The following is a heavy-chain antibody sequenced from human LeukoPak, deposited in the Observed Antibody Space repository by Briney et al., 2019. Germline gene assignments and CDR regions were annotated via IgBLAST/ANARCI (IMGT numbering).Heavy chain of an antibody. Sequence: KPSETLSLTCTVSGGSISSNYWSWIRQPPGKGLEWIGYIYYSGSTNYNPSLKSRVTISVDTSKNQFSLKLSSVTAADTAVYYCARGLRYFDWLPRDYNWFDPWGQGTLVTVSS. D-gene: IGHD3-9*01. V-gene: IGHV4-59*01. CDR3: ARGLRYFDWLPRDYNWFDP. J-gene: IGHJ5*02. CDR1: GGSISSNY. CDR2: IYYSGST.